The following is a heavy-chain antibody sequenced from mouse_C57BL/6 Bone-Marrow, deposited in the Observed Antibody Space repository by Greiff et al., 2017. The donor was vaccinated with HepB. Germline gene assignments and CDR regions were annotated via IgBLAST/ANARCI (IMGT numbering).Heavy chain of an antibody. J-gene: IGHJ2*01. CDR1: GFTFSDYG. Sequence: EVHLVESGGGLVKPGGSLKLSCAASGFTFSDYGMHWVRQAPEKGLEWVAYISSGSSTIYYADTVKGRFTISRDNAKNTLFLQMTSLRSEDTAMYYCARNPGFLFDYWGQGTTLTVSS. CDR3: ARNPGFLFDY. CDR2: ISSGSSTI. V-gene: IGHV5-17*01.